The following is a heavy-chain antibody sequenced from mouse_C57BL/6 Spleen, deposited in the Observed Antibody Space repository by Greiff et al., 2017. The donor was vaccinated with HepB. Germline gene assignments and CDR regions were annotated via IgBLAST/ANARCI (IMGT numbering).Heavy chain of an antibody. D-gene: IGHD1-1*01. CDR3: TTVTTVVATGGMDY. J-gene: IGHJ4*01. V-gene: IGHV14-4*01. CDR2: IDPENGDT. Sequence: FQLQQSGAELVRPGASVKLSCTASGFNIKDDSMHWVKQRPEQGLEWIGWIDPENGDTEYASKFQGKATITADTSSNTPYLQLSSLTSEDTAVYCCTTVTTVVATGGMDYWGQGTSVTVSS. CDR1: GFNIKDDS.